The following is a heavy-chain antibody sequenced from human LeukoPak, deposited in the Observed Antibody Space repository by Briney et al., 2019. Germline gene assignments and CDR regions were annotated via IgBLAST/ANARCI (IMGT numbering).Heavy chain of an antibody. J-gene: IGHJ4*02. CDR1: GYTFSDHY. V-gene: IGHV3-72*01. Sequence: GGSLRLSCAASGYTFSDHYIDWVRQAPGKGLEWVGHTRNKANNYATEYAASVKGRFTISRDDSRNSVYLQMNSLKTEDTAVYYCTRWRSGTSDWGQGTLVTVSS. CDR2: TRNKANNYAT. CDR3: TRWRSGTSD. D-gene: IGHD4-23*01.